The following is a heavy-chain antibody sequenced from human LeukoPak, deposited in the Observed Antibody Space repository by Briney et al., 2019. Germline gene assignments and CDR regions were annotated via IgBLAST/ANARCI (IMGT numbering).Heavy chain of an antibody. CDR2: IRSKAYGGTT. V-gene: IGHV3-49*04. Sequence: GRSLRLSCTASGFTFGDYAMSWVRQAPGNGMEWEGFIRSKAYGGTTENAASVKGRFTISRADSKSIAYLQMNSLKTEDTAVYYCTRVGRKGTVTTWGYWGQGTLVTVSS. CDR3: TRVGRKGTVTTWGY. CDR1: GFTFGDYA. J-gene: IGHJ4*02. D-gene: IGHD4-17*01.